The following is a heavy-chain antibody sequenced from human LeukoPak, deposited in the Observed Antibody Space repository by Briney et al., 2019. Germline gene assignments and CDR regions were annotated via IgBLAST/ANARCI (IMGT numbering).Heavy chain of an antibody. J-gene: IGHJ4*02. D-gene: IGHD3-3*01. CDR1: GFTFSSYW. Sequence: GGSLRLSCAASGFTFSSYWMHWVRQAPGKGLVWVSRINGDGSSTTYADSVKGRFTISRDNAKNSLYLQMNSLRAEDTAIYYCASQVTIFGGGKYFDYWGQGTLVTVSS. V-gene: IGHV3-74*01. CDR2: INGDGSST. CDR3: ASQVTIFGGGKYFDY.